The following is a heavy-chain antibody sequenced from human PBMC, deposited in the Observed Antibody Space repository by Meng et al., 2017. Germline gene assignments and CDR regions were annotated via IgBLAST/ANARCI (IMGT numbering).Heavy chain of an antibody. CDR3: AVGDSYGYEALVH. Sequence: SETLSLTCTVSGGSISSGGYYWSWIRQHPGKGLEWIGYIYYSGSTYYNPSRKSLVTISVDTSKNQCSLKLSSVNAADTDVYYCAVGDSYGYEALVHCGQ. J-gene: IGHJ6*01. D-gene: IGHD5-18*01. CDR2: IYYSGST. CDR1: GGSISSGGYY. V-gene: IGHV4-31*01.